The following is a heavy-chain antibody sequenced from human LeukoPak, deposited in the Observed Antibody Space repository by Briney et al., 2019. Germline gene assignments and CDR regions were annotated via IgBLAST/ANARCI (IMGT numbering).Heavy chain of an antibody. CDR2: ISYDGSNK. D-gene: IGHD1-26*01. Sequence: GGSLRLSFAASGFTFSSYDMHWVRQAPGKGLEWVTVISYDGSNKYYGDSVKGRFTISRDNSKNTLYLKMNSLRAEDTAVYYCAKEGSNGDFDYWGQGTLVTVSS. V-gene: IGHV3-30*18. J-gene: IGHJ4*02. CDR1: GFTFSSYD. CDR3: AKEGSNGDFDY.